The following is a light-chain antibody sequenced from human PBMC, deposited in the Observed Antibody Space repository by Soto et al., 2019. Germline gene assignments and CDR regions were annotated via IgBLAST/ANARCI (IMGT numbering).Light chain of an antibody. V-gene: IGKV1-5*03. CDR3: QQYDNDSWT. Sequence: DIPMTQSPSTLSASVGDRVIITCRASQSVSSWLAWYQQKPGKAPNLLIYKASILKSGVPSRFSGSVSGTEFTLTISSLQPDDVATYFCQQYDNDSWTFGQGTKVEIK. J-gene: IGKJ1*01. CDR1: QSVSSW. CDR2: KAS.